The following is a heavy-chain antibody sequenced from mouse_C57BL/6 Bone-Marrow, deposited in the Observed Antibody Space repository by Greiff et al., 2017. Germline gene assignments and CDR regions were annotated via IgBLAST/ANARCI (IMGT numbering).Heavy chain of an antibody. V-gene: IGHV14-4*01. CDR3: TTSGFAY. J-gene: IGHJ3*01. CDR1: GFNIKDDY. CDR2: IDPENGDT. Sequence: VQLQQSGAELVRPGASVTLSCTASGFNIKDDYMHWVKQRPEQGLEWIGWIDPENGDTEYASKFQGKATITADTSSNTAYLQLSSLTSEDTAVYYCTTSGFAYWGQGTLVTVSA.